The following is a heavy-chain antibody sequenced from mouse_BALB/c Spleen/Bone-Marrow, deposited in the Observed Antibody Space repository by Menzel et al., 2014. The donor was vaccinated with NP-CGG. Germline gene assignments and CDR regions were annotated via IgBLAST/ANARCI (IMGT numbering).Heavy chain of an antibody. V-gene: IGHV5-17*02. CDR1: GFIFSSFG. D-gene: IGHD2-4*01. J-gene: IGHJ4*01. Sequence: EVKLVESGGGLVQPGGSRKLSCAASGFIFSSFGMHWVRQAPEKGLEWVAYISNGSSTIYYADTVKGRFTISRDNPKNTLFLQMTSLRSEDTAMYYCARKGAMITHYYAMDYWGQGTSVTVSS. CDR3: ARKGAMITHYYAMDY. CDR2: ISNGSSTI.